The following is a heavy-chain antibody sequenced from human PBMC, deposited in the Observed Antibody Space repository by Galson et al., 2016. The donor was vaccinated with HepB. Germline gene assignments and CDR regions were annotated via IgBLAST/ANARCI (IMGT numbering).Heavy chain of an antibody. CDR1: GFAFAAYT. V-gene: IGHV3-21*06. Sequence: SLRLSCAASGFAFAAYTMNWFRQAPGRGLEWVSSISTTSYYIFYTDSVRGRFTISRDNAMNSLYLQMNSLRAEDAAVYYCARSPPASYNYLDWGQGTLVTVSS. CDR2: ISTTSYYI. D-gene: IGHD1-20*01. CDR3: ARSPPASYNYLD. J-gene: IGHJ4*02.